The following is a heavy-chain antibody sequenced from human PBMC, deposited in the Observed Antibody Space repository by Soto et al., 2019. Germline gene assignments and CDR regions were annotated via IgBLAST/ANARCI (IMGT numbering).Heavy chain of an antibody. J-gene: IGHJ4*02. CDR2: ITDDCVA. D-gene: IGHD6-6*01. CDR3: AKRVAYSSSSASLDY. V-gene: IGHV3-23*01. CDR1: GFTFRTFG. Sequence: GGSLRLSCASSGFTFRTFGMNWFRHAPGKGLELVSSITDDCVAYYSDSVKGRFITSRDNSKNTLYLQMNSLRAEDTAVYYCAKRVAYSSSSASLDYWGQGTLVTVSS.